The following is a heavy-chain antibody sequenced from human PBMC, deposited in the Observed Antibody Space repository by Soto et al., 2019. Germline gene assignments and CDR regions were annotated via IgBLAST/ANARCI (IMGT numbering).Heavy chain of an antibody. J-gene: IGHJ6*02. Sequence: QVQLVQSGAEVKKPGSSVKVSCKASGGTFSSYAISWVRQAPGQGLEWMGGIIPIFGTANYAKKFQGRVTSTADESTSTAYMELSSLRSEDTAVYYCAREYSSSMVAYYGMDVWGQGTTVTVSS. CDR1: GGTFSSYA. CDR2: IIPIFGTA. CDR3: AREYSSSMVAYYGMDV. V-gene: IGHV1-69*12. D-gene: IGHD6-6*01.